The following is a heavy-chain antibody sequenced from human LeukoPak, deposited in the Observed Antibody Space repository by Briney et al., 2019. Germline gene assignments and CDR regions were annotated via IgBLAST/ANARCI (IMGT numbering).Heavy chain of an antibody. CDR1: GGSISSGSYY. D-gene: IGHD2-15*01. CDR3: AREVAATQLGSDY. CDR2: IYTSGST. Sequence: SETLSLTCTVSGGSISSGSYYWSWLRQPAGKGLEWIGRIYTSGSTNYNPSLKSRVTISVDTSKNQFSLKLSSVTAADTAVYYCAREVAATQLGSDYWGQGTLVTVSS. J-gene: IGHJ4*02. V-gene: IGHV4-61*02.